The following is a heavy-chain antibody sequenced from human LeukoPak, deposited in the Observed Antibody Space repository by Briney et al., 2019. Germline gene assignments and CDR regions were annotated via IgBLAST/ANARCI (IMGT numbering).Heavy chain of an antibody. CDR3: VRGSYGSNSKSHTPPWCGP. CDR2: ISNRGST. V-gene: IGHV4-4*07. D-gene: IGHD6-19*01. J-gene: IGHJ5*02. Sequence: SETLSLTCTVSGDSMAYYYWTWIRQPAGKGLEWIGRISNRGSTSYNPSLESRVTMSVDTSTNQFFLRLTSVTAADTAVYYCVRGSYGSNSKSHTPPWCGPGGPETQVTVPS. CDR1: GDSMAYYY.